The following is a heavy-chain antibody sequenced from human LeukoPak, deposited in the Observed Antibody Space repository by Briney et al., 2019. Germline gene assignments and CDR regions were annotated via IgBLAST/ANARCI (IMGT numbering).Heavy chain of an antibody. Sequence: PSETLSLTCTVSGYSISSGYYWGWIRQPPGKGLEWIGSIYHSGSTYYNPSLKSRVTISVDTSKNQFSLKLSSVTAADTAVYYCARASSSSWYGGEDYWGQGTLVTVSS. J-gene: IGHJ4*02. V-gene: IGHV4-38-2*02. CDR3: ARASSSSWYGGEDY. D-gene: IGHD6-13*01. CDR2: IYHSGST. CDR1: GYSISSGYY.